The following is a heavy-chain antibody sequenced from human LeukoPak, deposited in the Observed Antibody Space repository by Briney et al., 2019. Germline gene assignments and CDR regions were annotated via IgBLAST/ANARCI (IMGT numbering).Heavy chain of an antibody. CDR1: GYTLTELS. CDR2: FDPEDGVT. CDR3: ATDLCSSTSCYGGWFDP. D-gene: IGHD2-2*01. V-gene: IGHV1-24*01. Sequence: ASVKVSCKVSGYTLTELSMHWVRQAPGKGLEWMGGFDPEDGVTIYAQKFQGRVTMTEDTSTDTAYMELSSLRSEDTAVYYCATDLCSSTSCYGGWFDPWGQGTLVTVSS. J-gene: IGHJ5*02.